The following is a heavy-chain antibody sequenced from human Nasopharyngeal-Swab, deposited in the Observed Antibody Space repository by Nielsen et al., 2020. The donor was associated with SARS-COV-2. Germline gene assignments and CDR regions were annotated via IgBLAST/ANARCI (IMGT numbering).Heavy chain of an antibody. CDR3: ARELSPYYDFWSGWLDY. D-gene: IGHD3-3*01. CDR1: GYTFTSYY. Sequence: ASAKVSCKASGYTFTSYYMHWVRQAPGQGLEWMGLINPSGSTTYSEKFQGRVTMTSDTSTSTVYMELSSLRSEDTAVYYCARELSPYYDFWSGWLDYWGQGILVTVSS. V-gene: IGHV1-46*01. J-gene: IGHJ4*02. CDR2: INPSGST.